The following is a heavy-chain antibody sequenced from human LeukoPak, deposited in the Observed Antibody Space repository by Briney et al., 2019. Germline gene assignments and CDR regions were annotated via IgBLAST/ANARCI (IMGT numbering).Heavy chain of an antibody. J-gene: IGHJ4*02. Sequence: GGSLRLSCAASGFSFSNYAMSWVRQAPGKGLEWVSAISGSGGGTYYADSVKGRFTISRDNSRNTLFLQMNSLRAEDTAVYYCARAPPSITMIVVVMLDYWGQGTLVTVSS. CDR2: ISGSGGGT. D-gene: IGHD3-22*01. V-gene: IGHV3-23*01. CDR3: ARAPPSITMIVVVMLDY. CDR1: GFSFSNYA.